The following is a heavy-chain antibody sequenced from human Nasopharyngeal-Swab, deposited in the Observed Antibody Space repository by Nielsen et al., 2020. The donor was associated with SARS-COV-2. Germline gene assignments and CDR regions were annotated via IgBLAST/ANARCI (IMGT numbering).Heavy chain of an antibody. V-gene: IGHV5-51*01. CDR2: IYPGDSDT. Sequence: GESLKISCKGSEYSFSNYWIGWVRQMPGKGLEWMGIIYPGDSDTRYSPSFQGQVTISADKSISTAYLQWSSLKASDTAMYYCARRYYYDSSGYYYPNDAFDIWGQGTMVTVSS. CDR1: EYSFSNYW. CDR3: ARRYYYDSSGYYYPNDAFDI. D-gene: IGHD3-22*01. J-gene: IGHJ3*02.